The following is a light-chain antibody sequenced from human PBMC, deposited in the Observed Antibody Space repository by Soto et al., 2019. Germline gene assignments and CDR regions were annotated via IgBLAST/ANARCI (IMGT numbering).Light chain of an antibody. CDR1: QTISSW. V-gene: IGKV1-5*03. CDR2: KAS. CDR3: QQYNSYSRT. Sequence: DIQMTQSPSTLSGSVGDRVTITCRASQTISSWWAWYQQKPGKAPKLLIYKASSLESGVPSRFSGSGSGTEFTLTISSLQPDEFATYYCQQYNSYSRTVGQGTKVDIK. J-gene: IGKJ1*01.